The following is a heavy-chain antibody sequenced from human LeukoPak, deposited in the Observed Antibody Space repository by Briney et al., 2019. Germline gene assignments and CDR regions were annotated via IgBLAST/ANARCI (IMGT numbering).Heavy chain of an antibody. D-gene: IGHD6-19*01. CDR1: GYTFTGYY. Sequence: ASVNVSCKASGYTFTGYYMHWVRQAPGQGLEWMGWINPNSGGTNYAQKFQGRVTITRDTAISTAYMELRRLRSAATAVYSCATIAVAGTGYWGQGTLVTVSS. CDR2: INPNSGGT. CDR3: ATIAVAGTGY. J-gene: IGHJ4*02. V-gene: IGHV1-2*02.